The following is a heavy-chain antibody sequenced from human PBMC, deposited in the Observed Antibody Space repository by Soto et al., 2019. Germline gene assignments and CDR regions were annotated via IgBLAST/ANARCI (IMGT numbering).Heavy chain of an antibody. CDR3: PQNKADMVNIPFQF. Sequence: EVQLLQSGGGLVQPGGSLKLSCTASGFTFGDYDMSWVRQAPVKGLEWVSTITGSGDIAYYADSVKGRFTISRDNPKNTWYLQTNSLRAEDTALYYCPQNKADMVNIPFQFWGQGSLVTVSS. J-gene: IGHJ4*02. V-gene: IGHV3-23*01. CDR2: ITGSGDIA. D-gene: IGHD5-12*01. CDR1: GFTFGDYD.